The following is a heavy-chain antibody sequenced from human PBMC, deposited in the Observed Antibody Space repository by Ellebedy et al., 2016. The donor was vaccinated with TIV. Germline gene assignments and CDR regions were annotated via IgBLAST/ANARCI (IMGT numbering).Heavy chain of an antibody. CDR3: ARERLLYYYYYYMDV. CDR2: IIPIFGTA. J-gene: IGHJ6*03. Sequence: SVKVSXKASGGTFSSYAISWVRQAPGQGLEWMGGIIPIFGTANYAQKFQGRVTITADESTSTAYMELSSLRSEDTAVYYCARERLLYYYYYYMDVWGEGTTVTVSS. D-gene: IGHD2-15*01. CDR1: GGTFSSYA. V-gene: IGHV1-69*13.